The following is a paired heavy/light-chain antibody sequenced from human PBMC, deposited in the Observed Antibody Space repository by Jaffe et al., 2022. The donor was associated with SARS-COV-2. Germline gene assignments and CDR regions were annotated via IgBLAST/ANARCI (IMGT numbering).Light chain of an antibody. J-gene: IGLJ2*01. CDR2: ETT. V-gene: IGLV2-23*01. CDR3: CSFSRDTISLI. Sequence: QSALTQPASVSGSPGQSITISCTGSRSDIGNYNLVSWYQQSPGRAPKLIVYETTKRPSGVSSRFSASKSGNTASLTISGLQDEDEADYYCCSFSRDTISLIFGGGTRLTVL. CDR1: RSDIGNYNL.
Heavy chain of an antibody. D-gene: IGHD3-16*01. CDR2: YHDEESL. J-gene: IGHJ6*03. CDR1: GDSVTPYY. V-gene: IGHV4-59*02. Sequence: QVQLRESGPGLLKPSETLSLTCTVSGDSVTPYYWTWIRQPPGKALEWVGYYHDEESLNYNPSLNPRVTMSLDTTKGQFFLRLTSVTAADTAVYYCVRCLRLEGASHYYYYFMDVWGKGTAVTVSS. CDR3: VRCLRLEGASHYYYYFMDV.